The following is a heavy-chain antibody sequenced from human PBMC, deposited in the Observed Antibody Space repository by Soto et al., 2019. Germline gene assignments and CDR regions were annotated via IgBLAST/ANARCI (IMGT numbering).Heavy chain of an antibody. J-gene: IGHJ2*01. D-gene: IGHD2-21*01. V-gene: IGHV4-4*07. CDR3: ARGLPILNYWYFDV. CDR2: IYSSGST. Sequence: QVQLQESGPGLVKPSETLSLTCTVSGGSISNQYWSWIRQPAGKGLEWIGRIYSSGSTNYNPSLESRVAMSVDTSKNHLSLKLSSVTAADTAVYYCARGLPILNYWYFDVWGRGALVTVSS. CDR1: GGSISNQY.